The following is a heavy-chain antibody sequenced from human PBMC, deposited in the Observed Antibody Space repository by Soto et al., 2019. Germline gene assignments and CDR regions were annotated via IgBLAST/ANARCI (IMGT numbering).Heavy chain of an antibody. CDR2: ISSSSSYT. Sequence: GGSLRLSCAASGFTFSDYYMSWIRQAPGKGLEWVSYISSSSSYTNYADSVRGRFTISRDNAKNSLYLQMNSLRAEDTAVYYCARQITIFGVVSTTNWFDPWGQGTLVTVSS. D-gene: IGHD3-3*01. CDR3: ARQITIFGVVSTTNWFDP. V-gene: IGHV3-11*06. CDR1: GFTFSDYY. J-gene: IGHJ5*02.